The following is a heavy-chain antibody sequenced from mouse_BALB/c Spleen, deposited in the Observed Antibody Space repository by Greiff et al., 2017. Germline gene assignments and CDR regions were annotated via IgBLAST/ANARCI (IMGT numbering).Heavy chain of an antibody. D-gene: IGHD2-10*02. V-gene: IGHV5-9-4*01. CDR1: GFTFSSYA. J-gene: IGHJ3*01. CDR3: ARDLEYGNSWFAY. CDR2: ISSGGSYT. Sequence: EVQLVESGGGLVKPGGSLKLSCAASGFTFSSYAMSWVRQSPEKRLEWVAEISSGGSYTYYPDTVTGRFTISRDNAKNTLYLEMSSLRSEDTAMYYCARDLEYGNSWFAYWGQGTLVTVSA.